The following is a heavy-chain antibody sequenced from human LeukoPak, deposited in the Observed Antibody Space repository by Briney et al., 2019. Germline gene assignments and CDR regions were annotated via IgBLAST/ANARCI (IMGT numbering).Heavy chain of an antibody. CDR3: ARLGARSGSYDY. CDR2: IKIDGGST. D-gene: IGHD3-10*01. V-gene: IGHV3-74*01. CDR1: GFTFSSYW. J-gene: IGHJ4*02. Sequence: GGSLRLSCAASGFTFSSYWMHWVRQAPGKGLVWVSRIKIDGGSTFYADSVKGRFTISRDNAKNTLYLQMTSLRAEDTAVYYCARLGARSGSYDYWGQGTLVTVSS.